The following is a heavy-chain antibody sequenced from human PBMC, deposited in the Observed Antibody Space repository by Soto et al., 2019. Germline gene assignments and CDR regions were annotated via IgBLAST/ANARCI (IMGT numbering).Heavy chain of an antibody. CDR1: GGSISSYY. Sequence: SETLSLTCTVSGGSISSYYWSWIRQPPGKGLEWIGYIYYSGSTNCNPSLKSRVTISVDTSKNQFSLKLNSMTAADTAVYYCARHNYGSGSTYFDYWGQGTLVTVSP. D-gene: IGHD3-10*01. J-gene: IGHJ4*02. CDR3: ARHNYGSGSTYFDY. CDR2: IYYSGST. V-gene: IGHV4-59*08.